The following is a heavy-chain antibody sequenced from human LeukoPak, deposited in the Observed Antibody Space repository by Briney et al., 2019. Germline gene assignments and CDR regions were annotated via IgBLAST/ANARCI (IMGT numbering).Heavy chain of an antibody. J-gene: IGHJ4*02. CDR1: VYSISSGYY. CDR3: ARDSLGYSSSWFDY. Sequence: SETLSLTCAVSVYSISSGYYWGWIRQPPGKGLEWIGWIYHSGSTYYNPSLKSRVTISVDTSKNQLSLKLSSVTAADTAVYYCARDSLGYSSSWFDYWGQGTLVTVSS. V-gene: IGHV4-38-2*02. CDR2: IYHSGST. D-gene: IGHD6-13*01.